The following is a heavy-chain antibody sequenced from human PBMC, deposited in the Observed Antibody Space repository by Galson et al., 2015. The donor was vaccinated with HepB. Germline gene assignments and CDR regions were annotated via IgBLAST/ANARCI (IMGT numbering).Heavy chain of an antibody. CDR3: ARSSAWFLDTDY. J-gene: IGHJ4*02. V-gene: IGHV3-21*06. Sequence: LRLSCAVSGFTFSSYGMNWVRQAPGKGLEWVSSISSTSTYIYYTDSVKGRFTISRDNAKNSLYLQMNSLRAEDTAVYYCARSSAWFLDTDYWGQGTLVTVSS. D-gene: IGHD6-19*01. CDR1: GFTFSSYG. CDR2: ISSTSTYI.